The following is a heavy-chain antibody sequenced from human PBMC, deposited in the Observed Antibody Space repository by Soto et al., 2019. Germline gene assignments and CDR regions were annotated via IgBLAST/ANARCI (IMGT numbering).Heavy chain of an antibody. CDR2: IYYSGST. V-gene: IGHV4-31*03. Sequence: SETLSLTCTVSGGSISSGGYYWSWIRQHPGKGLEWIGYIYYSGSTYYNPSLKSRVTISVDTSKNQFSLKLSSVTAADTAVHYCARTIVLMVYANRRAFDIWGQGTMVTVSS. CDR1: GGSISSGGYY. J-gene: IGHJ3*02. CDR3: ARTIVLMVYANRRAFDI. D-gene: IGHD2-8*01.